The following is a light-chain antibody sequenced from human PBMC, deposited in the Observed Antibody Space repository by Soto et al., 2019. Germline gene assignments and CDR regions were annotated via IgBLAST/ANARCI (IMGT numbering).Light chain of an antibody. Sequence: DIQMAQSPSSLSASVGDRVTITCRASQSISNYLNWYQQKSGEVPKLLIYAASRLHSGVPSRFSGSGSGTDFTLTISSLQPKDFATYYCQHTYSTFGQGTKVELK. V-gene: IGKV1-39*01. CDR2: AAS. CDR3: QHTYST. J-gene: IGKJ1*01. CDR1: QSISNY.